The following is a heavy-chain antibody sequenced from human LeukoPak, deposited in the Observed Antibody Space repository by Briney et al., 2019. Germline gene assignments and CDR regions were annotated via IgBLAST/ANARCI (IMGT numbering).Heavy chain of an antibody. CDR1: GGSISSYY. CDR2: IYYSGST. D-gene: IGHD4-23*01. J-gene: IGHJ5*02. Sequence: SETLSLTCTVSGGSISSYYWSWIRQPPGKGLEWIGYIYYSGSTNYNPSLLSRVTISVDTSKNQFSLKLSSVTAADTAVYYCARHGGNSYNWFDPWGQGTLVTVSS. V-gene: IGHV4-59*08. CDR3: ARHGGNSYNWFDP.